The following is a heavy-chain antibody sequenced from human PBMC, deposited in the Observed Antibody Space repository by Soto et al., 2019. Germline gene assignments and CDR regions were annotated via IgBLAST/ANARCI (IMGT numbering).Heavy chain of an antibody. V-gene: IGHV3-23*01. Sequence: GGSLRLSCAASGFTFSSYAMSWVRQAPGKGLEWVSAISGSGGSTYYADSVKGRFTISRDNSKNTLYLQMNSLGAEDTAVYYCAKPNYYDSSGYYSLAYYYGMDVWGQGTTVTVSS. CDR2: ISGSGGST. CDR1: GFTFSSYA. J-gene: IGHJ6*02. CDR3: AKPNYYDSSGYYSLAYYYGMDV. D-gene: IGHD3-22*01.